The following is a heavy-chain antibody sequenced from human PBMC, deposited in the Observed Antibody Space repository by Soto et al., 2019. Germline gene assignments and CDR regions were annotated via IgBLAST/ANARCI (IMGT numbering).Heavy chain of an antibody. CDR1: GFTFSTYA. CDR3: ASSYDFWSGDPQPFDY. V-gene: IGHV3-30-3*01. J-gene: IGHJ4*02. D-gene: IGHD3-3*01. Sequence: QVQLVESGGGVVQPGRSLRLSCAASGFTFSTYAMHWVRQAPGKGLEWVAAISYDGSSKYYADSVKGRFTISRENSTNTLYLQMNSLRAEDTAVYDCASSYDFWSGDPQPFDYWGQGTLVTVSS. CDR2: ISYDGSSK.